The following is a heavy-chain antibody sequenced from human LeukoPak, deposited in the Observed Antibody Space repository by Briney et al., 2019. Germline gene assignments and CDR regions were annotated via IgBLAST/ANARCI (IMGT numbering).Heavy chain of an antibody. J-gene: IGHJ4*02. CDR3: ARDYN. CDR1: GFTFSSYE. CDR2: IKPDGGET. Sequence: GGSLRLSCAASGFTFSSYEMNWVRQAPGKGLEWVANIKPDGGETYYVDSVEGRFTISRDNAKSTLYLQMNSLGAEDTAAYYCARDYNLGQGTLVTVSS. V-gene: IGHV3-7*01.